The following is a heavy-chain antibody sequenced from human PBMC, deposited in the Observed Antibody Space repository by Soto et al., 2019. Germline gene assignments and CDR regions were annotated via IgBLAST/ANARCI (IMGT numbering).Heavy chain of an antibody. Sequence: EVQLVESGGGLVQPGGSLKLSCAASGFTFSGSTIHWVRQPSGKGLEWVGRIRSKAHSYATTYAASLKGSFTISRDDSKNTAYLQMNSLKTEDTAVYYCTSTADGYDFDYWGQGTLVTVSS. J-gene: IGHJ4*02. CDR1: GFTFSGST. CDR2: IRSKAHSYAT. CDR3: TSTADGYDFDY. V-gene: IGHV3-73*01. D-gene: IGHD5-12*01.